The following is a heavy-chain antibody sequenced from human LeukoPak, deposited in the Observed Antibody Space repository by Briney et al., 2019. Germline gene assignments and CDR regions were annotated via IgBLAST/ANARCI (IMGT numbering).Heavy chain of an antibody. CDR1: GAPITDPLHY. CDR2: FYGSGNT. J-gene: IGHJ4*02. V-gene: IGHV4-61*10. Sequence: PSETLSLTCTVSGAPITDPLHYWSWIRQPAGKGLEWIGRFYGSGNTNYNPSFESRVTISVDTARNQFSLKLSSVTAADTAVYYCARRGVVTEFDYWGQGTLVTVS. CDR3: ARRGVVTEFDY. D-gene: IGHD4-23*01.